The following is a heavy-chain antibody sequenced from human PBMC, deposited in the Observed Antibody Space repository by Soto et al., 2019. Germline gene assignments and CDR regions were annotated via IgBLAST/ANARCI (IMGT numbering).Heavy chain of an antibody. J-gene: IGHJ4*02. V-gene: IGHV4-38-2*02. CDR1: GYSISSGYY. D-gene: IGHD3-10*01. CDR2: IYHSGST. Sequence: SETLSLTCTVSGYSISSGYYWGWIRQPPGKGLEWIGSIYHSGSTYYNPSLKSRVTISVDTSKNQFSLKLSSVTAADTAVYYCARGYYYGSGSYYIFDYWGQGTLVTVSS. CDR3: ARGYYYGSGSYYIFDY.